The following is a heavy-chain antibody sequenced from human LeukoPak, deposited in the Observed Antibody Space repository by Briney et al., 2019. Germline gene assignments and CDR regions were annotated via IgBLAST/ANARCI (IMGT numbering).Heavy chain of an antibody. J-gene: IGHJ6*02. CDR3: ARGVRYYGMDV. CDR2: LYYSGST. Sequence: PSETLSLTCTVSGDSTRSNSYYWGWSRQPRGRGLEWIESLYYSGSTYNNPSRKSRVTISVDTSKNHCSLNLSSVTAADTAVYYCARGVRYYGMDVWGQGTTVTVSS. V-gene: IGHV4-39*02. CDR1: GDSTRSNSYY.